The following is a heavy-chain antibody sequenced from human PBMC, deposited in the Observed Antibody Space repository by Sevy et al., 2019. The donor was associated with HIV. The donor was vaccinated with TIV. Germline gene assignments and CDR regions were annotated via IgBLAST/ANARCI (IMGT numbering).Heavy chain of an antibody. CDR1: GASISSSGYY. CDR3: AGPILTYRSGWSYYDH. J-gene: IGHJ4*02. Sequence: SETLSLTCTVSGASISSSGYYWGWIRQPPGKGLEWIASIRYSGSTYYNPSLRSRVTISADASKNQFSLKLNSVTAADTAVYYCAGPILTYRSGWSYYDHWGQGTVVTVSS. D-gene: IGHD6-19*01. V-gene: IGHV4-39*01. CDR2: IRYSGST.